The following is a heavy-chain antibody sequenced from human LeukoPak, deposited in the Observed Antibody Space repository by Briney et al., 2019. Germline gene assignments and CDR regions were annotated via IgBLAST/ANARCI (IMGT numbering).Heavy chain of an antibody. Sequence: GASVKVSCKASGYTFTGCYVHWVRQAPGQGLEWMGRINPNSGGTNYAQKFQGRVTMTRDTSISTAYMELSRLRSDDTAVYYCARRTRQWLVRDLLDYWGQGTLVTVSS. J-gene: IGHJ4*02. CDR3: ARRTRQWLVRDLLDY. CDR2: INPNSGGT. CDR1: GYTFTGCY. D-gene: IGHD6-19*01. V-gene: IGHV1-2*06.